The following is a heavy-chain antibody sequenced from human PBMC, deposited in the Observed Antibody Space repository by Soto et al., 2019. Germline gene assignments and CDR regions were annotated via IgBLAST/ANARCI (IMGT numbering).Heavy chain of an antibody. Sequence: QVTLKESGPVLVKPTETLTLRCTVSGLSITDSEMGASWIRQPPGKALEWLAHIDSSGEKSYRTFLKSRLTISKDTSKSQIVLIMTNMDPADTATYYCARRHLAVAVSPWFDPWGQGILVTVSS. J-gene: IGHJ5*02. CDR1: GLSITDSEMG. CDR2: IDSSGEK. V-gene: IGHV2-26*01. CDR3: ARRHLAVAVSPWFDP. D-gene: IGHD3-16*01.